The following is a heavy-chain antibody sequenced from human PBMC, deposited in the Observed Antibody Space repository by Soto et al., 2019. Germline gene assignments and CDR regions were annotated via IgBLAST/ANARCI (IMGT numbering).Heavy chain of an antibody. V-gene: IGHV4-34*01. CDR2: INHSGST. CDR3: ARGKYSSSWYLGYNWFDP. D-gene: IGHD6-13*01. J-gene: IGHJ5*02. CDR1: GGSFSGYY. Sequence: SETLSLTCAVYGGSFSGYYWSWIRQPPGKGLEWIGEINHSGSTNYNPSLKSQVTISVDTSKNQFSLKLSSVTAADTAVYYCARGKYSSSWYLGYNWFDPWGQGTLVTVSS.